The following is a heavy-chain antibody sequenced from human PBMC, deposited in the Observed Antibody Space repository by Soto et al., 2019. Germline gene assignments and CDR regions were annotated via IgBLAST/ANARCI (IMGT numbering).Heavy chain of an antibody. V-gene: IGHV1-69*13. Sequence: VASVKVSCKASGGTFSSYAISWVRQAPGQGLEWMGGIIPIFGTANYAQKPQGRVTITADESTSTAYMELSSLRSEDTAVYYCAIGIIAARLRPYYYYGMDVWGQGTTVTVSS. D-gene: IGHD6-6*01. CDR1: GGTFSSYA. CDR3: AIGIIAARLRPYYYYGMDV. CDR2: IIPIFGTA. J-gene: IGHJ6*02.